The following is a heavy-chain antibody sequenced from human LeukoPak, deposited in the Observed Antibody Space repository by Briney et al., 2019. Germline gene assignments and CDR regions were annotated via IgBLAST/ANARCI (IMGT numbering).Heavy chain of an antibody. J-gene: IGHJ4*02. CDR2: ISATGRSA. Sequence: TGGSLRLSCAASGFTFSTYAMSWVRQAPGKGLEWVSVISATGRSAYYTDSLKGRFTVSRDNSKNTLYLQMNSLRAEDTAVYYCAKEYRDYDLSPGYWGQGTLVTVSS. V-gene: IGHV3-23*01. CDR3: AKEYRDYDLSPGY. CDR1: GFTFSTYA. D-gene: IGHD5-12*01.